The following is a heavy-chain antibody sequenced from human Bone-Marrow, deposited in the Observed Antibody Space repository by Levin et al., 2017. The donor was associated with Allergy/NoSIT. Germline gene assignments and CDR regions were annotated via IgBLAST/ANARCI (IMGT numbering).Heavy chain of an antibody. J-gene: IGHJ4*02. V-gene: IGHV3-20*04. CDR1: GFTFDDYV. CDR2: INWNGDDT. D-gene: IGHD3-10*01. Sequence: RTGGSLRLSCAASGFTFDDYVMNWVRQPPGKGLEWVCGINWNGDDTGYADSVKGRFTIFRDNTKNSLFLQMNSLRAEDTAFYYCARVMKGSVSYSNSHEIDYWGQGTLVTVSS. CDR3: ARVMKGSVSYSNSHEIDY.